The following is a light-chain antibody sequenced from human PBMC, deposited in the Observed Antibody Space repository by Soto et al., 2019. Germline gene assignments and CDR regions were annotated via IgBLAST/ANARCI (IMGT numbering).Light chain of an antibody. CDR1: QDISSY. CDR3: QQVNSFPT. J-gene: IGKJ5*01. V-gene: IGKV1-9*01. CDR2: AAS. Sequence: IPVTQSPSSLSASVGDRVTVSCRASQDISSYLAWYQQKPGKAPMLLIYAASTLQSGVPSRFSGSGSVTDFTLTISSLQPEDFATYYCQQVNSFPTFGQETRLEI.